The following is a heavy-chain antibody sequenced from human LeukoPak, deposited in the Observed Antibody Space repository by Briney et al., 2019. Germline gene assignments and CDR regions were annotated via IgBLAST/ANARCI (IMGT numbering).Heavy chain of an antibody. V-gene: IGHV1-2*02. CDR3: ARGRQLWLRWDFDY. CDR1: GYTFTGYY. Sequence: ASVNVSCKASGYTFTGYYMHWVRQAPGQGLEWMGWINPNSGGTNYAQKFQGRVTMTRDTSISTAYMELSRLRSDDTAVYYCARGRQLWLRWDFDYWGQGTLVTVSS. CDR2: INPNSGGT. D-gene: IGHD5-18*01. J-gene: IGHJ4*02.